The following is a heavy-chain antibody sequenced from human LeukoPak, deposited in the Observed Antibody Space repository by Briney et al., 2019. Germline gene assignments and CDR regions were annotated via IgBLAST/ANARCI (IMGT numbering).Heavy chain of an antibody. Sequence: GASVKVSCKASGGTFSSYAISWVRQAPGQGLEWMGGIIPIFGTANYAQKFQGRVTITADDSTSTAYMELSSLRSEDTAVYYCARGGITIFGVVIKSCNWFDPWGQGTLVTVSS. CDR3: ARGGITIFGVVIKSCNWFDP. CDR1: GGTFSSYA. J-gene: IGHJ5*02. V-gene: IGHV1-69*13. CDR2: IIPIFGTA. D-gene: IGHD3-3*01.